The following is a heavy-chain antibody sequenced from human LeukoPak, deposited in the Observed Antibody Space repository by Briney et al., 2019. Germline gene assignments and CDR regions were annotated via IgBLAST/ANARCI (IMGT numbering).Heavy chain of an antibody. D-gene: IGHD2-8*01. CDR3: AKYVRVYAIRNWFDP. Sequence: QAGGSLRLSCAASGFTFSSYAMSWVRQAPGKGLEWVSAISGSGGSTYYADSVKGRFTISRDNSKNTLYLQMNSLRAEDTAVHYCAKYVRVYAIRNWFDPWGQGTLVTVSS. CDR1: GFTFSSYA. V-gene: IGHV3-23*01. CDR2: ISGSGGST. J-gene: IGHJ5*02.